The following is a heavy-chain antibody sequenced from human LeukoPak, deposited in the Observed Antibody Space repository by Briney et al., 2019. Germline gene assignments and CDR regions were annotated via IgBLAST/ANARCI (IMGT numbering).Heavy chain of an antibody. J-gene: IGHJ3*01. V-gene: IGHV4-59*01. CDR2: IYYSGST. D-gene: IGHD2-15*01. CDR3: AKDSPTIGFDVDTFAV. Sequence: SETLSLTCAVYGGSFSGYYWSWIRQPPGKGLEWIGYIYYSGSTNYNPSLKSRVTISVDTSKNQFSLKLSSVTAADTALYYCAKDSPTIGFDVDTFAVWGQGTMVTVSS. CDR1: GGSFSGYY.